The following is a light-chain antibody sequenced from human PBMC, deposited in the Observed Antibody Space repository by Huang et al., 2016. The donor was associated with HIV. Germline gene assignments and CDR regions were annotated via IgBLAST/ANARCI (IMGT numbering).Light chain of an antibody. J-gene: IGKJ2*02. CDR3: QQYNNWPRT. CDR1: QSVVSN. Sequence: EIVMTQSPASLSVSLGEGATLPCRASQSVVSNLAWYQHKPGQAPRLLIYRSSTRATGIPTRFSGSGSGTEFTLTISSLQSEDFAVYYCQQYNNWPRTFGQGTKLEIK. V-gene: IGKV3D-15*01. CDR2: RSS.